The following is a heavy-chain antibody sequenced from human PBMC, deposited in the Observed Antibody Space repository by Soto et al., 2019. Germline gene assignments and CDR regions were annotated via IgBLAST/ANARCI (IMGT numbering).Heavy chain of an antibody. CDR3: ARADYYDSRGYRPDY. D-gene: IGHD3-22*01. CDR1: GYTFTSYY. Sequence: ASLKVSCKASGYTFTSYYRHWVRQAPGQGLEWMGIINPSGGSTSYAQKFQGRVTMTRDTSTSTVYMELSSLRSEDTAVYYCARADYYDSRGYRPDYWGQGTLVTVSS. J-gene: IGHJ4*02. CDR2: INPSGGST. V-gene: IGHV1-46*01.